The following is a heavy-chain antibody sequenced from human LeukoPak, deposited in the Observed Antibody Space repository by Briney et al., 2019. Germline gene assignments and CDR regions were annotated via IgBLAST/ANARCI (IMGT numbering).Heavy chain of an antibody. Sequence: GGSLRLSCAASGFTFSSYAIHWVRQAPGKGLEWVAVTSYDGGNKYYGDSVKGRFTISRDNSKSTLYLEVSSMRAEDTAVYYCARGGYFDILTGYYQTQYYYPMDVWGRGTTVTVSS. CDR2: TSYDGGNK. D-gene: IGHD3-9*01. CDR3: ARGGYFDILTGYYQTQYYYPMDV. CDR1: GFTFSSYA. V-gene: IGHV3-30*04. J-gene: IGHJ6*02.